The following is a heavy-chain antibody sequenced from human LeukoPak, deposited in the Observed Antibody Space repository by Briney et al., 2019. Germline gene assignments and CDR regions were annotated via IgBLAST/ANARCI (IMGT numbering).Heavy chain of an antibody. D-gene: IGHD6-6*01. J-gene: IGHJ6*04. V-gene: IGHV3-11*01. CDR1: GFIFSDYY. Sequence: GRSLRLSCAASGFIFSDYYMNWIRQAPGKGLEWVSHINGGGTTKYYADSVRGRFTLSRDNANNTLYLQMNNLRAEDTAVYYCTRGVLSDVWGTGTTVTVSS. CDR2: INGGGTTK. CDR3: TRGVLSDV.